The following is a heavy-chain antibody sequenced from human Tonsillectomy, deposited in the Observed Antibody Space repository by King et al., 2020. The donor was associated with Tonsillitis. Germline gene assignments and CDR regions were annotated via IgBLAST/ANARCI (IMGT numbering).Heavy chain of an antibody. V-gene: IGHV4-39*01. D-gene: IGHD6-19*01. CDR1: GGPITKSIYY. CDR2: IYYAGTT. CDR3: ARHEATGWPSFFDS. Sequence: QLQESGPGLVKPSETLSLTCTVSGGPITKSIYYWGWIRQPPGKGLEWIGSIYYAGTTYNNPSLESRLTMSVDTSKNQFSLNLRSVTATDTAVYYCARHEATGWPSFFDSWGRGTLVTVSS. J-gene: IGHJ4*02.